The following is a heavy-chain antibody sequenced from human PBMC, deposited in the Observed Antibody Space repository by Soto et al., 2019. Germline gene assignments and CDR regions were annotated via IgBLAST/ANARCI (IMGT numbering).Heavy chain of an antibody. Sequence: GASVKVSCKASGGTFSSYAISWVRQAPGQGLEWMGGIIPIFGTANYAQKFQGRVTITADESTSTAYMELSSLRSEDTAVYYCARGRFSSSPWDYWGQGTLVTVSS. J-gene: IGHJ4*02. CDR1: GGTFSSYA. CDR3: ARGRFSSSPWDY. V-gene: IGHV1-69*13. D-gene: IGHD6-13*01. CDR2: IIPIFGTA.